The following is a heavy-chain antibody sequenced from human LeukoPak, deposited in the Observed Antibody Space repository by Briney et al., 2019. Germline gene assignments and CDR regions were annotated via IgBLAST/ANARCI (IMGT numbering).Heavy chain of an antibody. J-gene: IGHJ4*02. CDR1: GFTFSSYD. V-gene: IGHV3-13*01. Sequence: PGGSLRLSCAASGFTFSSYDMHWVRQATGKGLEWVSAIGVAANTFYSGSVKDRFTISRENAKNSLYLLMSSLRAEDTAVYYCARQNTPHGNFDYWGQGTLVTVSS. CDR3: ARQNTPHGNFDY. D-gene: IGHD1-26*01. CDR2: IGVAANT.